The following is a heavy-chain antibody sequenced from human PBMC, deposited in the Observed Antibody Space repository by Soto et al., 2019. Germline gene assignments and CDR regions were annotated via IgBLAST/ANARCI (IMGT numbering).Heavy chain of an antibody. CDR2: ISNSGNSM. Sequence: GGSLRLSCAASGFTPSDHYMSWIRQAPGKGLEWVSYISNSGNSMYYADSVKGRFTISRDNAKNSLYLQVNSLRAEDTAVYYCAREFSDTPPYYYYLIDFWGKRSSDTGSS. CDR3: AREFSDTPPYYYYLIDF. V-gene: IGHV3-11*01. J-gene: IGHJ6*03. CDR1: GFTPSDHY. D-gene: IGHD5-18*01.